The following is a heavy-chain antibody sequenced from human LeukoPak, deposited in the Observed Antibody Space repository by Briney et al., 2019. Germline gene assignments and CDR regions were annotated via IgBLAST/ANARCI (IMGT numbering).Heavy chain of an antibody. CDR1: GYTFTNFG. Sequence: ASVRVSCKASGYTFTNFGISWVRQAPGQGLEWMGWINTYKGNTYYAQNFQDRVTMTTDTSTTTGYMELRSLTPDDTAIYFCARAGGWSREDYKDKSYHIWGQGTVVTVSS. D-gene: IGHD6-19*01. CDR3: ARAGGWSREDYKDKSYHI. J-gene: IGHJ3*02. V-gene: IGHV1-18*01. CDR2: INTYKGNT.